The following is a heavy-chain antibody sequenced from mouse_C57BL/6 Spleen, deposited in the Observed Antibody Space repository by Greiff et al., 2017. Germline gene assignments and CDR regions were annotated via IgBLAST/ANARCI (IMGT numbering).Heavy chain of an antibody. CDR2: ISYDGSN. CDR3: AREGYYSNYYAMDY. D-gene: IGHD2-5*01. CDR1: GYSITSGYY. V-gene: IGHV3-6*01. Sequence: EVKVEESGPGLVKPSQSLSLTCSVTGYSITSGYYWNWIRQFPGNKLEWMGYISYDGSNNYNPSLKNRISITRDTSKNQFFLKLNSVTTEDTATYYCAREGYYSNYYAMDYWGQGTSVTVSS. J-gene: IGHJ4*01.